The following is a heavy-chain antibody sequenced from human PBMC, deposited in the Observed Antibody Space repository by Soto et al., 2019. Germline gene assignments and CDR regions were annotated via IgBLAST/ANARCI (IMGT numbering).Heavy chain of an antibody. CDR3: VLTSPRIPGIAAAADPLYYHYGMDV. CDR2: IYYSGST. Sequence: SQTLSLTCTVSGGSISSSSYYWGWIRQPPGKGLEWIGSIYYSGSTYYNPSLKSRVTISVDTSKNQFSLKLSSVTAADTAVYYCVLTSPRIPGIAAAADPLYYHYGMDVLGQGTTVTVSS. V-gene: IGHV4-39*01. J-gene: IGHJ6*01. CDR1: GGSISSSSYY. D-gene: IGHD6-13*01.